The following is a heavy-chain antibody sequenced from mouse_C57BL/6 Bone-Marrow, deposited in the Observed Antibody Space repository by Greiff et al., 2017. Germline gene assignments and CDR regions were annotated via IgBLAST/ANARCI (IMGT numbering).Heavy chain of an antibody. CDR3: ARGDYYGRDFDY. CDR1: GYTFTSYW. CDR2: INPSSGYT. V-gene: IGHV1-7*01. Sequence: VQLQQSGAELAKPGASVKLSCKASGYTFTSYWMHWVKQRPGQGLEWIGYINPSSGYTKYNQKFKDKATLTADKSSITAYMQLSSLTYEDSAVYYCARGDYYGRDFDYWGQGTTLTVSS. J-gene: IGHJ2*01. D-gene: IGHD1-1*01.